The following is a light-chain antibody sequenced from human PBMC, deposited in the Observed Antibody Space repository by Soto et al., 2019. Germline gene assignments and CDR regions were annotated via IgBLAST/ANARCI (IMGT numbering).Light chain of an antibody. CDR3: SSYSSSTTLHV. CDR2: DVS. CDR1: SSDVGGYNY. Sequence: QSALTQPASVSGSPGPSITISCTGTSSDVGGYNYVSWFQQHPGKAPRLMIYDVSNRPSGVSNRFSGYKSGSTASLIISGLRAEDEADYYCSSYSSSTTLHVFGTGTKVTVL. J-gene: IGLJ1*01. V-gene: IGLV2-14*01.